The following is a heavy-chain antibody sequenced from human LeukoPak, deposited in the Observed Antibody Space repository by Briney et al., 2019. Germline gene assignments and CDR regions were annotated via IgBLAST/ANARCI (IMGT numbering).Heavy chain of an antibody. CDR1: GFTFSSYA. V-gene: IGHV3-23*01. J-gene: IGHJ3*02. D-gene: IGHD3-10*01. CDR2: ISGSGGST. CDR3: ATFYGSGSLRAFDI. Sequence: GGSLRPSCAASGFTFSSYAMSWVRQAPGKGLEGVSAISGSGGSTYYADSVKGRFTISRDNSKNTLYLQINSLRAEDTAVYYCATFYGSGSLRAFDIWGQGTMATVSS.